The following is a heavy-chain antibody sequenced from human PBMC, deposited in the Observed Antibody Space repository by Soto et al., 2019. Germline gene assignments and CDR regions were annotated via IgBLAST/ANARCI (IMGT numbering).Heavy chain of an antibody. CDR1: GFTFSSYA. J-gene: IGHJ3*02. D-gene: IGHD4-17*01. V-gene: IGHV3-23*01. CDR2: ISGSGGST. Sequence: GGSLRLSCAASGFTFSSYAMSWVRQAPGKGLEWVSAISGSGGSTYYADSVKGRFTISRDNSKNTLYLQMNSLRAEDTAVYYCAKDAGRTTVTTVGAFDIWGQGTMVTVSS. CDR3: AKDAGRTTVTTVGAFDI.